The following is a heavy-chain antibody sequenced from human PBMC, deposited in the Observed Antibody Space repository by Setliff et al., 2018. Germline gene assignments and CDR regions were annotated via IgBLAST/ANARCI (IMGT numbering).Heavy chain of an antibody. Sequence: KPSETLSLTCTVSGGSISNYYWSWIRQSPGKGLEWIGYIHYSGKTNYNPPLKSRVTISVDMSKNQFSLRLSSVTAADTAVYYCARKGISALSGAFDMWGQGTMVTVSS. J-gene: IGHJ3*02. CDR2: IHYSGKT. V-gene: IGHV4-59*01. CDR3: ARKGISALSGAFDM. CDR1: GGSISNYY. D-gene: IGHD5-12*01.